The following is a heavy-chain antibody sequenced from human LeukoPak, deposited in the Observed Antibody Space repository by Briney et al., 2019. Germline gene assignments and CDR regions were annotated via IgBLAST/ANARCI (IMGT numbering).Heavy chain of an antibody. D-gene: IGHD6-19*01. CDR3: ARVGEDSSGWYADY. CDR2: IYYSGST. V-gene: IGHV4-61*08. Sequence: SETLSLTCTVSGGSISSGDYYWSWIRQPPGKGLGWIGYIYYSGSTYYNPSLKSRVTISVDTSKNQFSLKLSSVTAADTAVYYCARVGEDSSGWYADYWGQGTLVTVSS. J-gene: IGHJ4*02. CDR1: GGSISSGDYY.